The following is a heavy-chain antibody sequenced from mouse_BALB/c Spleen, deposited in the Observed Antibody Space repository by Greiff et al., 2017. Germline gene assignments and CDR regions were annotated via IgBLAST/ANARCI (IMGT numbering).Heavy chain of an antibody. J-gene: IGHJ3*01. CDR3: ARSYYGNRAWCAY. D-gene: IGHD2-10*01. V-gene: IGHV3-8*02. Sequence: EVKLMESGPSLVKPSQTLSLTCSVTGDSITSGYWNWIRHFPGNKLEYMGYISYSGSTYYNPSLNSRISITRDTSKNQYYLQLNSVTTEDPATYYCARSYYGNRAWCAYWGQGTLVTVSA. CDR2: ISYSGST. CDR1: GDSITSGY.